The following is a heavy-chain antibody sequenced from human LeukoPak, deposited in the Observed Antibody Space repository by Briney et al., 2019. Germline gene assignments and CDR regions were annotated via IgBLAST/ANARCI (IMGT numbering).Heavy chain of an antibody. J-gene: IGHJ4*02. CDR3: ARHKGYYGSGSYFNY. CDR2: IFYSGST. Sequence: SETLSLTCTVSGYSISSGYYWGWIRQPPGKGLEWIGSIFYSGSTYYNPSLKSRVTISVDTSKNQFSLKLSSVTAADTAVYYCARHKGYYGSGSYFNYWGQGTLVTVSS. V-gene: IGHV4-38-2*02. D-gene: IGHD3-10*01. CDR1: GYSISSGYY.